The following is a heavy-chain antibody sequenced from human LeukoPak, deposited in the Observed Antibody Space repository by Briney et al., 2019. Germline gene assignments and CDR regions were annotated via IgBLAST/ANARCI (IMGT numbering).Heavy chain of an antibody. V-gene: IGHV3-21*01. Sequence: GGSLRLSCAASGFTFSRYSMNWVRQAPGKGLEWVSSISSSSSYIYYADSVKGRFTISRDNAKNSLYLQMNSLRAEDTAVYYCARSLVPAVPDYWGQGTLVTVSS. CDR3: ARSLVPAVPDY. J-gene: IGHJ4*02. CDR1: GFTFSRYS. CDR2: ISSSSSYI. D-gene: IGHD2-2*01.